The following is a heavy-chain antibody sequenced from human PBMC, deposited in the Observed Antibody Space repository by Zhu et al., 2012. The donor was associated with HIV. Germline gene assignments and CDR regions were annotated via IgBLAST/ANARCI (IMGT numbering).Heavy chain of an antibody. D-gene: IGHD5-18*01. CDR1: GDSISSYY. V-gene: IGHV4-4*09. CDR2: IYTSGTT. CDR3: ARANLLGYSYGPFDY. J-gene: IGHJ4*02. Sequence: QVQLQESGPGLVKPSETLSLTCIVSGDSISSYYWSWVRQPPGRGLEWIGYIYTSGTTNYNPSLKSRVTISVDTSKNQFSLKLTSVTAADTAVYYCARANLLGYSYGPFDYWGQGTLVHRLL.